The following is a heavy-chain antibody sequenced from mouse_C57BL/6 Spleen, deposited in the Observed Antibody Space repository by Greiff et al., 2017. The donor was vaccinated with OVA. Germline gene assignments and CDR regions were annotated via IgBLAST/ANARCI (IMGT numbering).Heavy chain of an antibody. Sequence: VQLKESGGGLVKPGGSLKLSCAASGFTFSSYTMSWVRQTPEKRLEWVATISGGGGNTYYPDSVKGRFTISRDNAKNTLYLQMSSLRSEDTALYYCARHRGKSYFDYWGQGTTLTVSS. V-gene: IGHV5-9*01. D-gene: IGHD2-1*01. J-gene: IGHJ2*01. CDR2: ISGGGGNT. CDR3: ARHRGKSYFDY. CDR1: GFTFSSYT.